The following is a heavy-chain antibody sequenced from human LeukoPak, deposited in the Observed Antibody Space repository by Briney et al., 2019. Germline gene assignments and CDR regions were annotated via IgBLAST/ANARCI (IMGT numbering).Heavy chain of an antibody. J-gene: IGHJ4*02. CDR2: ISYDGSNK. D-gene: IGHD4-11*01. CDR1: GFTFSSYG. V-gene: IGHV3-30*18. CDR3: AKEPTTSWSFDY. Sequence: PGRSLRLSCAASGFTFSSYGMHWVRQAPGKGLEWVAAISYDGSNKYYADSVKGRFTISRDKSKNTLYLQMNSLRAEDTAVYYCAKEPTTSWSFDYWGQGTLVTVSS.